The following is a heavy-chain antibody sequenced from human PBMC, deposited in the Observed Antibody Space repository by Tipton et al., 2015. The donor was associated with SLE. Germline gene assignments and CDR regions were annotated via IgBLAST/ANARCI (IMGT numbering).Heavy chain of an antibody. D-gene: IGHD6-19*01. Sequence: SLRLSCAASGFTFSSYWMHWVRQAPGKGLVWVSRISSDGSSTVYAGSVKGRFTISRDNAKNTLYLQMNSLTSEDTALYYCAKDYTTAWYGPTDYWGQGTLVTGSS. V-gene: IGHV3-74*01. CDR3: AKDYTTAWYGPTDY. J-gene: IGHJ4*02. CDR2: ISSDGSST. CDR1: GFTFSSYW.